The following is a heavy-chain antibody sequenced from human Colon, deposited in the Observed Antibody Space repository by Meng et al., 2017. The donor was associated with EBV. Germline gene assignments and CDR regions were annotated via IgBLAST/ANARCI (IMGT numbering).Heavy chain of an antibody. J-gene: IGHJ4*02. Sequence: QVRLQVSGPGLVKPSQTLSRTCTVSGGSINSCDYYWSWIRQPPGKGLEWIGYIYYTGSTYYNPSLKSRVTISMDTSKNQFSLRLSSVTAADTAVYYCARNYYFDYWGQGTLVTVSS. CDR1: GGSINSCDYY. CDR3: ARNYYFDY. V-gene: IGHV4-30-4*01. CDR2: IYYTGST.